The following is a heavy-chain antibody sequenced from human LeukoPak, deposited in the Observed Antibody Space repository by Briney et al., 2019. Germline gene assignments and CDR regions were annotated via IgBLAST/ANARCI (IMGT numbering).Heavy chain of an antibody. D-gene: IGHD2-2*01. CDR3: ARDYCSSTSCPAYYFDY. Sequence: GASVKVSCKASGYTFTSYYMHWVRQAPGQGLEWMGIINPSGGSTSYAQKFQGRVTVTRDTSTSTVYMELSSLRSEDTAVYYCARDYCSSTSCPAYYFDYWGQGTLVTVSS. J-gene: IGHJ4*02. V-gene: IGHV1-46*01. CDR2: INPSGGST. CDR1: GYTFTSYY.